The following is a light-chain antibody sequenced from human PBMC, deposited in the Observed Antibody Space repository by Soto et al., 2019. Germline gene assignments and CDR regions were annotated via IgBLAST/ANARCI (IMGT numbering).Light chain of an antibody. CDR3: HQRSNWPPEIT. CDR2: DAS. Sequence: EIVLTQSPATLSLSPGERATLSCRASQSVSSYLAWYQQKPGQAPRLLIYDASNRATAIPARFSGSGSGTDVTLTISSLGPEDFAVYYCHQRSNWPPEITFGQGTRLEIK. J-gene: IGKJ5*01. CDR1: QSVSSY. V-gene: IGKV3-11*01.